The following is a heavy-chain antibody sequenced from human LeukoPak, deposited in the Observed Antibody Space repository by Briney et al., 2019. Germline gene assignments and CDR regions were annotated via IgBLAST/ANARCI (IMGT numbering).Heavy chain of an antibody. D-gene: IGHD3-10*02. V-gene: IGHV3-48*03. CDR3: AELGITMIGGV. CDR2: ISSSGSTI. J-gene: IGHJ6*04. Sequence: GGSLRLSCVASGFRFSGYAIHWVRQAPGKGLEWVSYISSSGSTIYYADSVKGRFTISRDNAKNSLYLQMNSLRAEDTAVYYCAELGITMIGGVWGKGTTVTISS. CDR1: GFRFSGYA.